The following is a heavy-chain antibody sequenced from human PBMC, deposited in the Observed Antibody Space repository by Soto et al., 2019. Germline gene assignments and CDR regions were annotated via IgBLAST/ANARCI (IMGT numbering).Heavy chain of an antibody. D-gene: IGHD3-22*01. Sequence: GVALILSCAPSGFTFSTYGMNWVRPAPGKGLEWLSSISDSGHYIYYADSVKGRFTISRDNAKNSLFLQMNSLRGEDTAVYYCARSGLALPYSASHWFDPWGHGTLVTVSS. CDR2: ISDSGHYI. CDR1: GFTFSTYG. J-gene: IGHJ5*02. CDR3: ARSGLALPYSASHWFDP. V-gene: IGHV3-21*01.